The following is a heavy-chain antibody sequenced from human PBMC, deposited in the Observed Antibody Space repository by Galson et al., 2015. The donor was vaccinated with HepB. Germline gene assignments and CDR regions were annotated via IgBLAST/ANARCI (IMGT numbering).Heavy chain of an antibody. CDR1: GYSFTSYW. CDR3: ARVLYDNSGYYWDWFDP. Sequence: QSGAEVKKPGESLKISCKGSGYSFTSYWIGWVRQMPGKGLEWMGIIYPGDSDTRYSPSFQGQVTISADKSISTAYLQWSSLKASDTAMYYCARVLYDNSGYYWDWFDPWGKGPLVTVSS. D-gene: IGHD3-22*01. V-gene: IGHV5-51*01. CDR2: IYPGDSDT. J-gene: IGHJ5*02.